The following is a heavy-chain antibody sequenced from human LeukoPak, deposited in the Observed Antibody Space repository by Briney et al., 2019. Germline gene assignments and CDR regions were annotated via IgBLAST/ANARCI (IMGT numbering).Heavy chain of an antibody. J-gene: IGHJ6*02. CDR1: GFSFSDYY. V-gene: IGHV3-11*05. CDR3: VRATEGGAMDV. Sequence: GGSLRLSCEASGFSFSDYYMTWISQAPGEGLEWVSYISSGGDSTSYAESLEGRFTISRDNAKKSLYLRLNSLRPEDTAIYYCVRATEGGAMDVWGQGTTVTVSS. CDR2: ISSGGDST. D-gene: IGHD2-21*02.